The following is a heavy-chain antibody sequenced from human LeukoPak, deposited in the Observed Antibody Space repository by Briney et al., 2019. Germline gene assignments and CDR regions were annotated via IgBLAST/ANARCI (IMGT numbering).Heavy chain of an antibody. D-gene: IGHD3-22*01. CDR3: ARDYYDSNQPN. J-gene: IGHJ4*02. V-gene: IGHV4-4*02. Sequence: SGTLSLTCAVSGGSISSSNWWSWVRQPPGKGLEWIGEIYHSGSTYYNPSLKSRVTISVDTSKNQFSLKLSSVTAADTAVYYCARDYYDSNQPNWGQGTLVTVSS. CDR2: IYHSGST. CDR1: GGSISSSNW.